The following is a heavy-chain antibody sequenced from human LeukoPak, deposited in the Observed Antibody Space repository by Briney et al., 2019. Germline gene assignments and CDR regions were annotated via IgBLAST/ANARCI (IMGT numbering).Heavy chain of an antibody. J-gene: IGHJ3*02. Sequence: GGSLRLSCAASGFTFSSYGMHWVRQATGKGLEWVAVIWYDGSNKYYADSVKGRFTISRDNSKNTLYLQMNSLRAEDTAVYYCARDSAGYYYDKGDAFDIWGQGTMVTVSS. V-gene: IGHV3-33*01. D-gene: IGHD3-22*01. CDR3: ARDSAGYYYDKGDAFDI. CDR1: GFTFSSYG. CDR2: IWYDGSNK.